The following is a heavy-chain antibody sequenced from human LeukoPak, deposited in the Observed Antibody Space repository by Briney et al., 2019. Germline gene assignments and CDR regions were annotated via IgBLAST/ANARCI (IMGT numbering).Heavy chain of an antibody. CDR2: ISSSSSTI. Sequence: GGSLRLSCAASGFIFSSYEMNWVRQAPGKGLEWVSYISSSSSTIYYADSVKGRFTISRDNAKNSLYLQMNSLRAEDTAVYYCARDRRGGIAAAANYFDYWGQGTLVTVSS. D-gene: IGHD6-13*01. CDR3: ARDRRGGIAAAANYFDY. CDR1: GFIFSSYE. V-gene: IGHV3-48*03. J-gene: IGHJ4*02.